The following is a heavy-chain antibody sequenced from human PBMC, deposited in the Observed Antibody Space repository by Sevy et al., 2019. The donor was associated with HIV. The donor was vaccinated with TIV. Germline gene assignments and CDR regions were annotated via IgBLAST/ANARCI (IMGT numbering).Heavy chain of an antibody. CDR2: INPNNGGT. V-gene: IGHV1-2*02. J-gene: IGHJ4*02. CDR3: ARMGDYSDSSGYYPLKF. CDR1: GYTFTGYY. Sequence: ASVKVSCKASGYTFTGYYVHWVRQAPGQGLEWMGWINPNNGGTYFAKKLQDSVTLTTDTSVNTAYMELRSLTFDDTAIYYCARMGDYSDSSGYYPLKFWGQGTLVTDSS. D-gene: IGHD3-22*01.